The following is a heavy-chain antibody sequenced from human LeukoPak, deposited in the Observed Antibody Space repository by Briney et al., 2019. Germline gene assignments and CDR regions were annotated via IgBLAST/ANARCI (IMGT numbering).Heavy chain of an antibody. CDR1: GYTFTSYG. D-gene: IGHD3-22*01. Sequence: ASVKVSCKASGYTFTSYGISWVRQATGQGLEWMGWMNPNSGNTGYAQKFQGRVTMTRDTSISTAYMELSSLRSEDTAVYYCARMSYYDRRGDNWFDPWGQGTLVIVSS. V-gene: IGHV1-8*02. J-gene: IGHJ5*02. CDR2: MNPNSGNT. CDR3: ARMSYYDRRGDNWFDP.